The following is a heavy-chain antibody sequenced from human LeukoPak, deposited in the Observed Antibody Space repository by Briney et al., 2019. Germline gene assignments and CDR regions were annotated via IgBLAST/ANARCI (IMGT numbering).Heavy chain of an antibody. J-gene: IGHJ4*02. D-gene: IGHD2-2*01. Sequence: GGSLRLSRAASRFSFSTYAMSWVRQAPGKGLEWVSAISGSGDSTYYADSVKGRFTISRDNSKNTLYLQMNSLRAEDTAVYYCELGYCGSTSCPKRGYWGQGTLVTVSS. CDR3: ELGYCGSTSCPKRGY. CDR1: RFSFSTYA. CDR2: ISGSGDST. V-gene: IGHV3-23*01.